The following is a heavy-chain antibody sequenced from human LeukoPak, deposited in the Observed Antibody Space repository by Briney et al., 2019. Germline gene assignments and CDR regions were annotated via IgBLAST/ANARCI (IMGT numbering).Heavy chain of an antibody. CDR2: INPNSGGT. V-gene: IGHV1-2*02. D-gene: IGHD1-1*01. CDR3: ARNPSTXXTKDY. CDR1: GYXFTGXX. Sequence: SCKXSGYXFTGXXXXXVRXXXXQXXEXMGWINPNSGGTNYAQKFQGRVTMTRDTSISTAYMELSRLRSDDTAVYYCARNPSTXXTKDYWGQGT. J-gene: IGHJ4*02.